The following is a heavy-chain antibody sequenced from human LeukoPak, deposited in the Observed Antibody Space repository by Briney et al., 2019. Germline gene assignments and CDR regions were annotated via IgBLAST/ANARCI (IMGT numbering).Heavy chain of an antibody. CDR2: IDQSGGRN. CDR3: ARDVEGGTFDI. D-gene: IGHD3-16*01. Sequence: GGSLRLSCAASGFTFSSFALSWVRQAPGRGLEWVANIDQSGGRNNYVDSVKGRFTISRDNAKNSLFLEMSSLRADDTAVYFCARDVEGGTFDIWGQGTTVTVSS. V-gene: IGHV3-7*05. CDR1: GFTFSSFA. J-gene: IGHJ3*02.